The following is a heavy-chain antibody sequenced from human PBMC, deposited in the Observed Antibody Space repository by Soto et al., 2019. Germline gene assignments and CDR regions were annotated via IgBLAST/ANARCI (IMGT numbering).Heavy chain of an antibody. V-gene: IGHV3-20*04. CDR2: INWNGGST. CDR3: ARGHSGGRIHDAFDI. Sequence: PGGSLRLSCAASGFTFDDYGMSWVRQAPGKGLEWVSGINWNGGSTGYADSVKGRFTISRDNAKNSLYLQMNSLRAEDTALYYCARGHSGGRIHDAFDIWGQGTMVTVSS. CDR1: GFTFDDYG. J-gene: IGHJ3*02. D-gene: IGHD2-15*01.